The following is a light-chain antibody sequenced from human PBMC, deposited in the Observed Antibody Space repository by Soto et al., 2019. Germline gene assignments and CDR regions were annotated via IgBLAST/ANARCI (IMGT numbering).Light chain of an antibody. CDR2: DAS. CDR3: QQYSSMVS. CDR1: HNVSRN. V-gene: IGKV1-33*01. Sequence: DIQMTQLPSSLLASVGDRVTIDCRLSHNVSRNLNWLHQKPGEALKLLIYDASNLERGVPSRFSGNGSGTDFTLIISSLQPEDVATYYCQQYSSMVSFGGGT. J-gene: IGKJ4*01.